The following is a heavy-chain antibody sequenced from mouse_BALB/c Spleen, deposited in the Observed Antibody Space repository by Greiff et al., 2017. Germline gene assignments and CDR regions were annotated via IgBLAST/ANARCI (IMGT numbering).Heavy chain of an antibody. V-gene: IGHV1S137*01. CDR3: AREGDYGNSWFAY. J-gene: IGHJ3*01. D-gene: IGHD2-1*01. CDR1: GYTFTDYA. Sequence: VQRVESGAELVRPGVSVKISCKGSGYTFTDYAMHWVKQSHAKSLEWIGVISTYYGDASYNQKFKGKATMTVDKSSSTAYMELARLTSEDSAIYYCAREGDYGNSWFAYWGQGTLVTVSA. CDR2: ISTYYGDA.